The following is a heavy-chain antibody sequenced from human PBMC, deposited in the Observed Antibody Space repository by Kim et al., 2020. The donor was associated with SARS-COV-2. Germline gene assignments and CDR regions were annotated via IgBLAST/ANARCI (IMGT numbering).Heavy chain of an antibody. Sequence: SQTLSLTCAISGDSVSSNSAAWNWIRQSPSRGLEWLGRTYYRSKWYNDYAVSVKSRITINPDTSKNQFSLQLNSVTPEDTAVYYCARDPRDKKGYCSSTSCYYYYYGMDVWGQGTTVTVSS. D-gene: IGHD2-2*01. V-gene: IGHV6-1*01. CDR3: ARDPRDKKGYCSSTSCYYYYYGMDV. J-gene: IGHJ6*02. CDR2: TYYRSKWYN. CDR1: GDSVSSNSAA.